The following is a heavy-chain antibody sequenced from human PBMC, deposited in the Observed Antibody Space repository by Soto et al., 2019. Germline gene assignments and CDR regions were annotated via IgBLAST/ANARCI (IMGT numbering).Heavy chain of an antibody. D-gene: IGHD3-22*01. CDR3: AREPRMAYYDSSGYYHFDY. V-gene: IGHV1-18*01. CDR2: ISAYNGNT. Sequence: ASVKVSCKASGYTFTSYGISWVRQAPGQGLEWMGWISAYNGNTNYGQKLQGRVTMTTDTSTSTAYMELRSLRSDDTAVYYCAREPRMAYYDSSGYYHFDYWGQGTLVTVSS. CDR1: GYTFTSYG. J-gene: IGHJ4*02.